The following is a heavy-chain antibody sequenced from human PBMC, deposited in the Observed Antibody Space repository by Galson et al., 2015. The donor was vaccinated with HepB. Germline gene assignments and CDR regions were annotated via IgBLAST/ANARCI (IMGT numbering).Heavy chain of an antibody. CDR3: ARLDSSGYFY. CDR1: GYSFTSYW. Sequence: QSGAEVKKPGESLKISCNGSGYSFTSYWIGWVRQRPGKGLEWMGIIYPGDSDTTYSPSFQGQVTISVDKSINTAYLHWSSLKASDTAMFYCARLDSSGYFYWGQGTLVTVSS. D-gene: IGHD3-22*01. J-gene: IGHJ4*02. CDR2: IYPGDSDT. V-gene: IGHV5-51*01.